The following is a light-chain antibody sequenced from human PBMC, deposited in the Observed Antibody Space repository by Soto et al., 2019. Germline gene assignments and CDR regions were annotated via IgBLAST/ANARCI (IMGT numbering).Light chain of an antibody. CDR2: EVS. Sequence: SALTQPASVSGSPGQSITISCTGTSSDVGGYNYVSWYQQHPGKAPKLMIYEVSNRPSGVSNRFSGSKSGNTASLTISGLXAEDEADYYCSSYTSSSTLGVFGTGTKVTVL. V-gene: IGLV2-14*01. CDR3: SSYTSSSTLGV. CDR1: SSDVGGYNY. J-gene: IGLJ1*01.